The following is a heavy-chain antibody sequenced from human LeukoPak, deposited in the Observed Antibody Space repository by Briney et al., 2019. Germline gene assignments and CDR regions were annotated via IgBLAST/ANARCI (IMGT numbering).Heavy chain of an antibody. CDR1: GFTFSNSW. D-gene: IGHD4-23*01. V-gene: IGHV3-74*01. Sequence: GGSLRLSCAASGFTFSNSWMHWVRQAPGKGLVWVSGINSDGRSTTYADSVKGRFTISRDNAKNTLSLQMNSLRAEDTAVYYCATNYGGDSNYWGQGTLVTVSS. CDR2: INSDGRST. J-gene: IGHJ4*02. CDR3: ATNYGGDSNY.